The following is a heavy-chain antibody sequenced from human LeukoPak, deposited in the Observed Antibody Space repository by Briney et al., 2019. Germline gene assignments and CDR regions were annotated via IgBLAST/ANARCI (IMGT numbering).Heavy chain of an antibody. V-gene: IGHV4-59*01. J-gene: IGHJ4*02. D-gene: IGHD5-18*01. CDR2: IYYSGST. CDR3: ARVQDTAMVYYFDY. Sequence: SETLSLTCTVSGGSISSYYWSWIRQPPGKGLEWIGYIYYSGSTNYNPSLKSRVTISVDTPKNQFSLKLSSVTAADTAVYYCARVQDTAMVYYFDYWGQGTLVTVSS. CDR1: GGSISSYY.